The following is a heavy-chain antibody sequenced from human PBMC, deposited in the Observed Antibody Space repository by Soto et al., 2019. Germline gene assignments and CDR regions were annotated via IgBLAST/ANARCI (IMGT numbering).Heavy chain of an antibody. J-gene: IGHJ4*02. CDR3: VRGASLNFDY. CDR2: VNWNGGST. CDR1: GFTFDDYG. Sequence: EVQLVESGGGVLRPGGSLRLSCAASGFTFDDYGMSWARQAPGKGLEWVSGVNWNGGSTGYADSVKGRFTISRDNAKNYVYLQMNSRRAEDTAFYYCVRGASLNFDYWGQGTLVTVSS. V-gene: IGHV3-20*04. D-gene: IGHD1-26*01.